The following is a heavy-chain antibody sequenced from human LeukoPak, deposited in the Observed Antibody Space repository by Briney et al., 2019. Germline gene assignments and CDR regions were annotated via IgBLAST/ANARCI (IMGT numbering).Heavy chain of an antibody. J-gene: IGHJ6*02. CDR3: ARGRSLVPFGFLYYYYGMDV. Sequence: ASVKVSCKASGYTFTSYDISWVRQATGQGLEWMGWMRPNSGNTGYAQKFQGRVTMTRNTSISTSYMELSSLRSEDTAVYYWARGRSLVPFGFLYYYYGMDVWGQGTTVTVSS. CDR2: MRPNSGNT. D-gene: IGHD6-13*01. V-gene: IGHV1-8*01. CDR1: GYTFTSYD.